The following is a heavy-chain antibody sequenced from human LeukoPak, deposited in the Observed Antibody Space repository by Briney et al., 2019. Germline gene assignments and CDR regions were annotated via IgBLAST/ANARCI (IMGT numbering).Heavy chain of an antibody. V-gene: IGHV1-2*02. CDR1: GYTFNGYY. J-gene: IGHJ6*03. Sequence: ASVKVSCKASGYTFNGYYIHWVRQAPGQGPEWMGWLDPKSGGTKYAQRFQGRVTMTRDTSITTAYMELSRLRSDDTAVYYCARGGSPIFYYYIDVWGKGTTVTISS. CDR2: LDPKSGGT. D-gene: IGHD2-21*01. CDR3: ARGGSPIFYYYIDV.